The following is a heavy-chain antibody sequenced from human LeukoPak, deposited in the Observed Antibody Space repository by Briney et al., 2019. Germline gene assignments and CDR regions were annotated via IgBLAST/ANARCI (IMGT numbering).Heavy chain of an antibody. CDR3: ARDHRGSYYYGMDV. V-gene: IGHV3-48*01. D-gene: IGHD1-26*01. CDR1: GFTFSTYS. CDR2: ISSRSSTT. J-gene: IGHJ6*02. Sequence: GGSLRLSCAASGFTFSTYSMNWVRQAPGKGLEWVSYISSRSSTTYYADSVKGRFTISRDNAKSSPSLEMNSLRAEDTAVYYCARDHRGSYYYGMDVWGQGTTVIVSS.